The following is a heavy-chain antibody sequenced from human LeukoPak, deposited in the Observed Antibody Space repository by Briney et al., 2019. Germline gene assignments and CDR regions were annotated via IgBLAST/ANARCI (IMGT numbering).Heavy chain of an antibody. V-gene: IGHV3-23*01. J-gene: IGHJ4*02. D-gene: IGHD3-10*01. CDR1: GFTFSSFA. CDR3: AKDSYQTSGKRTDY. CDR2: ISGSGGKT. Sequence: GSLRLSCAASGFTFSSFAMNWVRQAPGKGLEWVSAISGSGGKTYYADSVKGRFTISRDNSKNTLYLQMNSLRAEDTAVYYCAKDSYQTSGKRTDYWGQGTLVTVSS.